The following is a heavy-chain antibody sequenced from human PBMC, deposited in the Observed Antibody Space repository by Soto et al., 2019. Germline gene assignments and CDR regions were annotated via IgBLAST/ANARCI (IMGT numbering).Heavy chain of an antibody. V-gene: IGHV5-51*01. J-gene: IGHJ4*02. CDR1: GYSFTSYW. CDR3: ARGGVATRRFDY. Sequence: GESLKISCKASGYSFTSYWIGWVRQMPGKGLEWMGIIYPGDSDTRYSPSFQGQVIISADNSISTAYLQWSSLEASDTATYYCARGGVATRRFDYWGQGTPVTVSS. CDR2: IYPGDSDT. D-gene: IGHD3-16*01.